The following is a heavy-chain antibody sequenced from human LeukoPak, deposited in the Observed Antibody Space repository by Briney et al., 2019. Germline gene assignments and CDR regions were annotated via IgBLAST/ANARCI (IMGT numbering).Heavy chain of an antibody. CDR2: IYYSGST. J-gene: IGHJ4*02. CDR3: ARRGGSGRSFDY. D-gene: IGHD3-10*01. Sequence: SETLSLTCTVSGGSISSSGYYWGWIRQPPGKGLAWIGSIYYSGSTYYNPSLKSRVTISVDTSKNQFSLNLSSVPASDTAVYYCARRGGSGRSFDYWGQGILVTVSS. CDR1: GGSISSSGYY. V-gene: IGHV4-39*01.